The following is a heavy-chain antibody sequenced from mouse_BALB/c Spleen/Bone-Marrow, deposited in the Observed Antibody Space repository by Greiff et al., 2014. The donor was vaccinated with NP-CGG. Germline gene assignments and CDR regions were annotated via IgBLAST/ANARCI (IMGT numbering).Heavy chain of an antibody. V-gene: IGHV5-6-5*01. D-gene: IGHD1-2*01. J-gene: IGHJ4*01. CDR1: GITVSSYI. Sequence: PGGGLVKPGESLKFSCAASGITVSSYIMSWVRQTPEKRLEWVASITGGGTTYYPDSVKGRFTISRDNARNILYLQVSSLRSEDTAIYYCARHYGYVDAMDYWGQGTSVTVSS. CDR3: ARHYGYVDAMDY. CDR2: ITGGGTT.